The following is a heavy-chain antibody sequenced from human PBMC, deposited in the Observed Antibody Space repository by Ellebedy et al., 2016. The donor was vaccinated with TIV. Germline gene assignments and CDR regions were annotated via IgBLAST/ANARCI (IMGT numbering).Heavy chain of an antibody. J-gene: IGHJ4*02. V-gene: IGHV3-7*01. Sequence: GESLKISCAASGFTFSSYWMSWVRQAPGKGLEWVANIKQDGSEKYYVDSVKGRFTISRDNAKNSLYLQMNSLSAEDTAVYYCARDWTRYFDYWGQGTLVTVSS. CDR1: GFTFSSYW. D-gene: IGHD3/OR15-3a*01. CDR2: IKQDGSEK. CDR3: ARDWTRYFDY.